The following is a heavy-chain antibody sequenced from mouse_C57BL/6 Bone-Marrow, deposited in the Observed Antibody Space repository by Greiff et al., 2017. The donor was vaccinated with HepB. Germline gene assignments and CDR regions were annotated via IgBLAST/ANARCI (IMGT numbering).Heavy chain of an antibody. Sequence: EVQVVESGPGLVKPSQSLSLTCSVTGYSITSGYYWNWIRQFPGNKLEWMGYISYDGSNNYNPSLKNRISITRDTSKNQFFLKLNSVTTEDTATYYCARDAVVATVDVWGTGTTVTVSS. J-gene: IGHJ1*03. CDR3: ARDAVVATVDV. V-gene: IGHV3-6*01. CDR2: ISYDGSN. D-gene: IGHD1-1*01. CDR1: GYSITSGYY.